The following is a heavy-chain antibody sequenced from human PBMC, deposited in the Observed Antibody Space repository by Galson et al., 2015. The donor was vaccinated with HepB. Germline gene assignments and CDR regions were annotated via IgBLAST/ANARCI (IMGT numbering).Heavy chain of an antibody. CDR1: GFTFSNYG. V-gene: IGHV3-33*08. Sequence: SLRLSCAASGFTFSNYGMHWVRQAPGKGLEWVAHIWYDGTYKHYADSVKGRFTTSRDTAKNTLFLKMNSLRAEDTAVYYCATDSGNGGSQDWGQGTLVSVSS. J-gene: IGHJ4*02. CDR2: IWYDGTYK. CDR3: ATDSGNGGSQD. D-gene: IGHD2-8*01.